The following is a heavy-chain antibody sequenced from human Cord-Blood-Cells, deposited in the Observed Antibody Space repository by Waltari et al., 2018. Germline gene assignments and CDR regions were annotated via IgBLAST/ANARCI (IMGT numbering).Heavy chain of an antibody. V-gene: IGHV3-66*01. CDR3: ARVRYYYFDY. CDR2: IYSGGST. J-gene: IGHJ4*02. Sequence: EVQLVESGGGLVQPGGSLGLSGAASGSTVRSNYLSWVRQGPGKGLEWFSFIYSGGSTYYADSVKGRFTISRDNSKNTLYLQMNSLRAEDTAVYYCARVRYYYFDYWGQGTLVTVSS. CDR1: GSTVRSNY. D-gene: IGHD1-1*01.